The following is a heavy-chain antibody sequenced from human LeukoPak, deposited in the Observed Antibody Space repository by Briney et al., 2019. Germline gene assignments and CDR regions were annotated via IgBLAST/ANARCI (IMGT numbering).Heavy chain of an antibody. V-gene: IGHV1-3*01. J-gene: IGHJ5*02. CDR1: GYTITSYA. D-gene: IGHD1-26*01. Sequence: ASVKVSCKASGYTITSYAMHWVRQAPGQRLEWMGWINAGNGNTKYSQKFQGRVTITRDTSASTAYMELSSLRSEDTAVYYCARGSAYSSRFDPWGQGTLVTVSS. CDR3: ARGSAYSSRFDP. CDR2: INAGNGNT.